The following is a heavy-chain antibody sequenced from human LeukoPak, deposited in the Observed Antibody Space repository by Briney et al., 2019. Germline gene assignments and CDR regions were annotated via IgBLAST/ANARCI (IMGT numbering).Heavy chain of an antibody. D-gene: IGHD2-21*02. CDR3: ARLSAVVTTYNWFDP. J-gene: IGHJ5*02. CDR2: IYYSGST. Sequence: SETLSLTCTVSGGSISSYYWSWIRQPPGKGLEWMGYIYYSGSTNYNPSLKSRVTISVDTSKNQFSLKLSSVTAADTAVYYCARLSAVVTTYNWFDPWGQGTLVTVSS. V-gene: IGHV4-59*08. CDR1: GGSISSYY.